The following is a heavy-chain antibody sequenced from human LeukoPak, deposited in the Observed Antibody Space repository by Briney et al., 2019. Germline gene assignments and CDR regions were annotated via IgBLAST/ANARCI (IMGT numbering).Heavy chain of an antibody. J-gene: IGHJ4*02. CDR2: ISSSSSYI. CDR1: GFTLSSHS. V-gene: IGHV3-21*01. D-gene: IGHD5-18*01. CDR3: ARAGYSYPYYFDY. Sequence: PGGSLRLSCAASGFTLSSHSMNWVRQAPGKGLEWVSSISSSSSYIYCADSVKGRFTISRDNAKNSLYLQMNSLRAEDTAVYYCARAGYSYPYYFDYWGQGTLVTVSS.